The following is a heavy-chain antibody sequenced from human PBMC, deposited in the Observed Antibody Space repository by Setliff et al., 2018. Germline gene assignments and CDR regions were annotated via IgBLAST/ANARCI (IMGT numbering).Heavy chain of an antibody. Sequence: SETLSLTCTVSGDPMSSRRYYWAWIRQPAGKGLEWIGQIYTSWSTNYNPSLKSRVAISIDTSKKQFSLELSSVTAADTAVYYCARAPRYFDPTGSYFDFWGQGTLVTVS. CDR3: ARAPRYFDPTGSYFDF. J-gene: IGHJ4*02. V-gene: IGHV4-61*09. CDR2: IYTSWST. CDR1: GDPMSSRRYY. D-gene: IGHD3-22*01.